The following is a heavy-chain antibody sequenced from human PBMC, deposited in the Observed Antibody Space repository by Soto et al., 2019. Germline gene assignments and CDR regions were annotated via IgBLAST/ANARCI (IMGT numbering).Heavy chain of an antibody. CDR1: GFTFSSYW. V-gene: IGHV3-7*01. Sequence: GGSLRLSCAASGFTFSSYWMSWVRQAPGKGLEWVANIKQDGSEKYYVDSVKGRFTISRDNAKNSLYLQMNSLRAEDTAVYYCARVIYGDPYYYYYYMDVWGKGTTVTVSS. J-gene: IGHJ6*03. D-gene: IGHD4-17*01. CDR3: ARVIYGDPYYYYYYMDV. CDR2: IKQDGSEK.